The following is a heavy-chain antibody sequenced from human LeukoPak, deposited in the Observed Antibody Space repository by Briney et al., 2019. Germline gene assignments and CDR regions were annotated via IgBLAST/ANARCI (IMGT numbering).Heavy chain of an antibody. Sequence: GGSLRLSCAASGFTFSTYWMHWVRQAPGKGLVWVSLIHSDGSSTSYADSVKGRFTISRDNAKNTLYLQMNSLRAEDTAVYYCAVGSYYFDYWGQGTLVTVSS. CDR3: AVGSYYFDY. CDR1: GFTFSTYW. D-gene: IGHD3-10*01. V-gene: IGHV3-74*01. CDR2: IHSDGSST. J-gene: IGHJ4*02.